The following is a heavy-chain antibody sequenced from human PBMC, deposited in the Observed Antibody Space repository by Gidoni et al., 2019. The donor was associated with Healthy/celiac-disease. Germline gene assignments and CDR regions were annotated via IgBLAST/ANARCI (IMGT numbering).Heavy chain of an antibody. D-gene: IGHD2-2*02. Sequence: QVQLVESGGGVVQPGRSLRLSCAASGFTFSSYGMHWVRQAPGKGLEWVAVISYDGSNKYYADSVKGRFTISRDNSKNTLYLQMNSLRAEDTAVYYCAKDRCGGTSCYMRWVFEEEQPIIWFDPWGQGTLVTVSS. V-gene: IGHV3-30*18. J-gene: IGHJ5*02. CDR1: GFTFSSYG. CDR2: ISYDGSNK. CDR3: AKDRCGGTSCYMRWVFEEEQPIIWFDP.